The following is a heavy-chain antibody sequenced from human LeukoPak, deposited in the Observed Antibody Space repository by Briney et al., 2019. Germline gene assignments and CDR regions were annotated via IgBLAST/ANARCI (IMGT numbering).Heavy chain of an antibody. CDR2: IYASGIT. Sequence: SETLSLTCTVSGGSIRSGGFYWSWLRQPAGKGLEWIGHIYASGITSYNPSLKSRVTLSVDTSKNQFSLNLSSVTAADTAVYYCARSARDGYNNYFDYWGQGTLVTVSS. CDR3: ARSARDGYNNYFDY. J-gene: IGHJ4*02. D-gene: IGHD5-24*01. CDR1: GGSIRSGGFY. V-gene: IGHV4-61*09.